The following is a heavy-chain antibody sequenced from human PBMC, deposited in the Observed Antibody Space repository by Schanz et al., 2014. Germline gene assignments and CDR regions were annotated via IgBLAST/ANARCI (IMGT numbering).Heavy chain of an antibody. CDR3: ARNRGSGGQNWYFDL. D-gene: IGHD1-26*01. CDR1: GFSFGNYG. J-gene: IGHJ2*01. V-gene: IGHV3-23*01. Sequence: EVQLLESGGGLVQPGGSLRLSCEASGFSFGNYGMSWVRQAPGKGLEWVSGFDAHDGRAYYADSAKGRFTISRDNSKSTLYVEMNSLRVEDTAVYYCARNRGSGGQNWYFDLWGRGTLVTVSS. CDR2: FDAHDGRA.